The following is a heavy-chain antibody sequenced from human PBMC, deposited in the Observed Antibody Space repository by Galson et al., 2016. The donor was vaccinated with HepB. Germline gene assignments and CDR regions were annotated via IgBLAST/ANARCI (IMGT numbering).Heavy chain of an antibody. CDR1: GGSISSGDYY. Sequence: TLSLTCTVSGGSISSGDYYWSWIRQPPGSGLEWIRYIYYSGSTYYNPSLKSRVTISIDMPKNQFSLKLSSVTAADTAVYYCAIIPYYFGSGSSGLWGQGTLVTVSS. D-gene: IGHD3-10*01. V-gene: IGHV4-30-4*01. J-gene: IGHJ4*02. CDR2: IYYSGST. CDR3: AIIPYYFGSGSSGL.